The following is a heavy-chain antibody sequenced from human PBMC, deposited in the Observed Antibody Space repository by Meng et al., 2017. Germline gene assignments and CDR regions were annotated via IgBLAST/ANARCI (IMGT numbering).Heavy chain of an antibody. CDR3: ARDGVGATEGYFDY. D-gene: IGHD1-26*01. CDR1: GGTFSSYA. CDR2: IIPIFGTA. V-gene: IGHV1-69*06. J-gene: IGHJ4*03. Sequence: QGQLVQSGAEVKKAGSSVKVSRKASGGTFSSYAISWVRQAPGQGLEWMGGIIPIFGTANYAQKFQGSVTITADKSTSTAYMELSSLRSEDTAVYYCARDGVGATEGYFDYWGRGTLVTVSS.